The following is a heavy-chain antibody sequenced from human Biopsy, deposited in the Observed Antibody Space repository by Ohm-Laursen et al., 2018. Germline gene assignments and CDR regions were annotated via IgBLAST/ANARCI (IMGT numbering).Heavy chain of an antibody. CDR2: ISGGGTI. D-gene: IGHD4-23*01. CDR1: GFSFSDYH. CDR3: ARDTRWSPYSMDV. V-gene: IGHV3-11*01. Sequence: LSLTCAASGFSFSDYHMRWIRQAPGRGLEWVSYISGGGTIYYGDSMKGRVTISRDNAKNSLYLQMHSLRAEDTAIYYCARDTRWSPYSMDVWGQGTTVTVSS. J-gene: IGHJ6*02.